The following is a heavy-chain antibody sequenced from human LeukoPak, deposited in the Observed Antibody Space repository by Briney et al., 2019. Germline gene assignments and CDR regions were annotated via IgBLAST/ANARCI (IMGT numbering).Heavy chain of an antibody. CDR3: TTDHRWYYDILTEYFQH. CDR2: IKSKTDGGTT. V-gene: IGHV3-15*01. CDR1: GFTFSNAW. J-gene: IGHJ1*01. Sequence: GGSLPLSSAASGFTFSNAWMSWVRPAPGKGLEWVGRIKSKTDGGTTDYAAPVKGRFTISRDDSKNTLYLQMNSLKTEDTAVYYCTTDHRWYYDILTEYFQHWGQGTLVTVSS. D-gene: IGHD3-9*01.